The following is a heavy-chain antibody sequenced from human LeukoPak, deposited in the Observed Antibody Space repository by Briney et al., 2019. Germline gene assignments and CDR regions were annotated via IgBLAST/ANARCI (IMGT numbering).Heavy chain of an antibody. Sequence: SGTLSLTCTVSGGSISSGGYYWSWIRQHPGKGLEWIGYIYYSGSTYYNPSLESRVTISVDTSKNQFSLKLSSVTAADTAVYYCARAYSYGVPIDYWGQGTLVTVSS. CDR3: ARAYSYGVPIDY. CDR2: IYYSGST. V-gene: IGHV4-31*03. D-gene: IGHD5-18*01. CDR1: GGSISSGGYY. J-gene: IGHJ4*02.